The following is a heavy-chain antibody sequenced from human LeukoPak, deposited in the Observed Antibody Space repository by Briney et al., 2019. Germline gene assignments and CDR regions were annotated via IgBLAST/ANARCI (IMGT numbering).Heavy chain of an antibody. D-gene: IGHD2-2*02. Sequence: GSLRLSCAASGFPFSSYSMHWVRQAPGKGLEWVAFIRYDGSNKYYADSVKGRFTISRDNSKNTLYLQMNSLRAEDTAVYYCARDPDCDSTSCYIGPYNWFDPWGQGTLVTVSS. J-gene: IGHJ5*02. CDR3: ARDPDCDSTSCYIGPYNWFDP. CDR2: IRYDGSNK. V-gene: IGHV3-30*02. CDR1: GFPFSSYS.